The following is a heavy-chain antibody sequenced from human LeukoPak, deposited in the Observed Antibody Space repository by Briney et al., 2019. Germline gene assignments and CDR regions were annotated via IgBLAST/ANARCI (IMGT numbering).Heavy chain of an antibody. CDR3: ARDHGDSHYYGAGSYFDY. D-gene: IGHD3-10*01. V-gene: IGHV3-33*01. CDR1: GFTFSIYG. CDR2: IWYDGSNK. J-gene: IGHJ4*02. Sequence: GGSLRLSCAASGFTFSIYGMHWVRQAQGKGLEWVAVIWYDGSNKYYADSVKGRFTISRDNSKNTLYLQMNSLRAEDTAVYYCARDHGDSHYYGAGSYFDYWGQGTLVTVSS.